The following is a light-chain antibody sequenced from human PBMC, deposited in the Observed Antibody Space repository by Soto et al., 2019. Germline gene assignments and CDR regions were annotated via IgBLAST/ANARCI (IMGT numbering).Light chain of an antibody. CDR1: QSISRW. CDR3: QQYDSYPYT. V-gene: IGKV1-5*03. Sequence: DIQMTQSPSNLSASVGDRVTITCRASQSISRWLGWFQQIPGKAPRLVVYKASTLESGVPSRFSGSGSGTEFTLTISSLQPDDFATYYCQQYDSYPYTFGQGTKLEIK. J-gene: IGKJ2*01. CDR2: KAS.